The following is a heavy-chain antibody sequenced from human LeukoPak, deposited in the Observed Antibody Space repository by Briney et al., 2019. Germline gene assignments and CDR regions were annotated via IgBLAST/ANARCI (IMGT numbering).Heavy chain of an antibody. J-gene: IGHJ4*02. CDR3: ARSSNYARNFDY. D-gene: IGHD4-11*01. CDR2: IYYSGST. CDR1: GASISSYS. V-gene: IGHV4-59*12. Sequence: SETLSLTCTVSGASISSYSWSWIRQPPGKGLEWIGSIYYSGSTYYNPSLKSRVTISVDTSKNQFSLKLSSVTAADTAVYYCARSSNYARNFDYWGQGTLVTVSS.